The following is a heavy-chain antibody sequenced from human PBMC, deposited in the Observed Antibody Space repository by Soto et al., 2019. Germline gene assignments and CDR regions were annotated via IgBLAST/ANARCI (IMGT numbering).Heavy chain of an antibody. CDR1: VFTFSSCW. CDR3: ARGVSSTPNWFDP. V-gene: IGHV3-7*03. Sequence: GSLRFSCVASVFTFSSCWMSWVRQAPGKGLEWVANIKQDGSGRYYVDSVKGRFTISRDNAMNSLYLQMNSLRVEDTAMYYCARGVSSTPNWFDPWGQGTLFTVS. D-gene: IGHD6-19*01. J-gene: IGHJ5*02. CDR2: IKQDGSGR.